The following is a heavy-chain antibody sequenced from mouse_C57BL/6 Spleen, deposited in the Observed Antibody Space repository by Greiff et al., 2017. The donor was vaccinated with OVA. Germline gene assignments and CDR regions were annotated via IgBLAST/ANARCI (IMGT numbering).Heavy chain of an antibody. Sequence: VQLQQPGAELVKPGASVKLSCKASGYTFTSYWMHWVKQRPGQGLEWIGMIHPNSGSTNYNEKFKSKATLTVDKSSSTAYMQLSSLTSEDSAVYYCAGYYGQPRGWCFDVWGTGTTVTVSS. CDR1: GYTFTSYW. CDR3: AGYYGQPRGWCFDV. J-gene: IGHJ1*03. V-gene: IGHV1-64*01. D-gene: IGHD2-1*01. CDR2: IHPNSGST.